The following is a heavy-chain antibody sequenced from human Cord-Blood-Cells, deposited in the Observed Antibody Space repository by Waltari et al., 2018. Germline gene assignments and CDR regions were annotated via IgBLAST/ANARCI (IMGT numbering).Heavy chain of an antibody. J-gene: IGHJ3*02. D-gene: IGHD3-3*01. CDR1: GYRFTRYW. Sequence: EVQLAQSGAEVKKPGESLMIPCKGFGYRFTRYWICWVSRLPRKGLDWMGINDPGNSDTVYIPSFQGKVTISADMSISTAYLQWSSLKASDTAMYYCARHEWSGYRDAFDIWGQGTMVTVSS. V-gene: IGHV5-51*01. CDR2: NDPGNSDT. CDR3: ARHEWSGYRDAFDI.